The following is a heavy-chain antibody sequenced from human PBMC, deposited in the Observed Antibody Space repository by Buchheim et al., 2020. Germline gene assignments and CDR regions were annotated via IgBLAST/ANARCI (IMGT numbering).Heavy chain of an antibody. Sequence: QLQLQESGPGLVKPSETLSLTCTVSGDSIGSSSNFWGWIRQAPGKGLEWIVSTHYTRTTYHNPSLKSRVTISVDRSKNQFSLKLSSVTAADTAVYYCARAQYCSSTSCFFDPWGQGTL. CDR1: GDSIGSSSNF. CDR3: ARAQYCSSTSCFFDP. J-gene: IGHJ5*02. D-gene: IGHD2-2*01. V-gene: IGHV4-39*07. CDR2: THYTRTT.